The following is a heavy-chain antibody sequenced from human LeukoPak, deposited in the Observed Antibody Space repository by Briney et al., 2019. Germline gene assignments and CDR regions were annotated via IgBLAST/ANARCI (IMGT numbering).Heavy chain of an antibody. CDR2: ISSSSSYI. Sequence: GGSLRLSYAASGFTFSSYSMNWVRQAPGKGLEWVSSISSSSSYIYYADSVKGRFTISRDNSKNTLYLQMNSLRAEDTAVYYCALRLASTFDYWGQGTLVTVSS. J-gene: IGHJ4*02. D-gene: IGHD6-19*01. CDR3: ALRLASTFDY. CDR1: GFTFSSYS. V-gene: IGHV3-21*04.